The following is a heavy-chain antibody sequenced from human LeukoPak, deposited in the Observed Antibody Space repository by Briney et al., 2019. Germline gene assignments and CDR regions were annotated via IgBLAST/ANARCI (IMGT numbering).Heavy chain of an antibody. Sequence: ASVKVSCKASGYTFTGYYMHWVRQAPGQGLEWMGWINPNSGGTNYAQKFQGRVTMTRDTSISTAYMELSRLRSDDTAVYYCARGRYCSSTSCYMEPDFDYWGQGTLVTVSS. D-gene: IGHD2-2*02. CDR1: GYTFTGYY. CDR2: INPNSGGT. CDR3: ARGRYCSSTSCYMEPDFDY. J-gene: IGHJ4*02. V-gene: IGHV1-2*02.